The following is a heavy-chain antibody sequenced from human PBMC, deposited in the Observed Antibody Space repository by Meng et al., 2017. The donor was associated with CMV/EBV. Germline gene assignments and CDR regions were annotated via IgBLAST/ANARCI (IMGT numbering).Heavy chain of an antibody. D-gene: IGHD1-26*01. CDR1: GGSIGSYY. J-gene: IGHJ4*02. CDR3: ARASGSLISFDY. CDR2: IYYSGST. V-gene: IGHV4-59*01. Sequence: SETLSLTCTVSGGSIGSYYWSWIRQPPGKGLEWIGYIYYSGSTNYNPSLKSRVTISVDTSKNQFSLKLSSVTAADTAVYYCARASGSLISFDYWGQGTLVTVSS.